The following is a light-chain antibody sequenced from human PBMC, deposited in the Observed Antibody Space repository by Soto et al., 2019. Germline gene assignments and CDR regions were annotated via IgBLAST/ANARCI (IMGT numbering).Light chain of an antibody. J-gene: IGLJ2*01. CDR3: CSFRRSNTPHVL. V-gene: IGLV2-14*01. CDR1: DSDVGGYNF. CDR2: GVT. Sequence: QSALTQPASVSGSPGQSITISCTGTDSDVGGYNFVSWYQQHPGKAPKLMIYGVTNRPSGVSNRFSGSKSGNTASLTISGLQPEDDANYYCCSFRRSNTPHVLFGGGTKLTVL.